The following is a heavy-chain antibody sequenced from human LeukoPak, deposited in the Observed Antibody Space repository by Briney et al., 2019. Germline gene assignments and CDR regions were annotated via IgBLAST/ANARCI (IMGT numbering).Heavy chain of an antibody. CDR1: GFPFSSYA. CDR3: AKASAGSGRALCYYGMDV. CDR2: ISASGGST. D-gene: IGHD3-10*01. Sequence: PGGSLRLSCAASGFPFSSYAMTWVRQAPGKGLEWVSAISASGGSTYYADSVRGRFTISRDNSKNTLYLQMNSLRAEDTAVYYCAKASAGSGRALCYYGMDVWGKGTTVTVSS. J-gene: IGHJ6*04. V-gene: IGHV3-23*01.